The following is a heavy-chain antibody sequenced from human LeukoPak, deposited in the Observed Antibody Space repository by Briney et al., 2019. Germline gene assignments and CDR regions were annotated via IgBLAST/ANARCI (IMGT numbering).Heavy chain of an antibody. CDR1: GFTFSSYG. CDR2: VSYDGTNK. D-gene: IGHD5-24*01. V-gene: IGHV3-30*18. CDR3: AKDTVERATKTGFYFDY. Sequence: GGSLRLSCAAPGFTFSSYGMHWVRQAPGKGLEWVAVVSYDGTNKYYADSVRGRFTISRDNFKNTLYLEMNSLRVEDTAVYYCAKDTVERATKTGFYFDYWGQGTLVTVSS. J-gene: IGHJ4*02.